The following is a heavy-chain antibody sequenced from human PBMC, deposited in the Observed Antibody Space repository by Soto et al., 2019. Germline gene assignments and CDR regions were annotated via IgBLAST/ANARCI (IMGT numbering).Heavy chain of an antibody. CDR1: GGSFRNYY. Sequence: KTSETLSLTCGVYGGSFRNYYWIWVRQPPGKGLEWIGEVNHSGEATYNPSLQSRITISLDTYNNQFSLKMTSVTAAETAMYFCTRDERFPRYWFDPWGQGTQVTVSS. J-gene: IGHJ5*02. CDR3: TRDERFPRYWFDP. CDR2: VNHSGEA. D-gene: IGHD3-10*01. V-gene: IGHV4-34*01.